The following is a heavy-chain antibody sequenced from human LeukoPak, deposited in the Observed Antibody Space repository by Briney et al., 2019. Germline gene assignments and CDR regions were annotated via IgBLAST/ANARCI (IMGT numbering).Heavy chain of an antibody. Sequence: GASEKVSCTVSGYTLTELSVHWVRQAPGKGLEGMGGFDPEDGETIYAHKFQGRVTMTEDTSTDTAYMELSSLRSEDTAVYYCATGLGWAGQGNWFDPWGQGTLVTVSS. J-gene: IGHJ5*02. D-gene: IGHD6-19*01. CDR1: GYTLTELS. CDR3: ATGLGWAGQGNWFDP. CDR2: FDPEDGET. V-gene: IGHV1-24*01.